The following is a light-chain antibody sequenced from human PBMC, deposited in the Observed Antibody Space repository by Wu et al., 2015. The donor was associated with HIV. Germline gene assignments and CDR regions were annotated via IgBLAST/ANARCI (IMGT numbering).Light chain of an antibody. CDR3: QKYNTAPWT. J-gene: IGKJ1*01. V-gene: IGKV1-5*03. CDR2: KAS. CDR1: QRISTW. Sequence: DVQLTQSPSTLSASVGDRVTITCRASQRISTWVAWYQQKSGKAPKLLIFKASTLESGVPSRFSGSESGTEFTLTISSLQPEDVATYYCQKYNTAPWTFGQGTKVEMK.